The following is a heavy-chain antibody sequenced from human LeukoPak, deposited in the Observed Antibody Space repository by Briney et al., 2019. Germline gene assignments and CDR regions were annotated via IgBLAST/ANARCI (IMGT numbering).Heavy chain of an antibody. J-gene: IGHJ4*02. Sequence: VSVKVSCKASGYPFTSYDINGVRQATGQGREWMGWMNPNSGNTRYAQKFQARVTMIRTTSMRTAYMQMSSLRSEDTAVYYWARAPDITGTTPTGYWGQGTLVTVSS. V-gene: IGHV1-8*01. CDR2: MNPNSGNT. CDR1: GYPFTSYD. D-gene: IGHD1-7*01. CDR3: ARAPDITGTTPTGY.